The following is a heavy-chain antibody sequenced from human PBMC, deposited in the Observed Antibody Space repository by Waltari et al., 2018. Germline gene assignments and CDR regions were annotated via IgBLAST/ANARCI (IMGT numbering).Heavy chain of an antibody. J-gene: IGHJ6*02. D-gene: IGHD5-12*01. V-gene: IGHV3-23*01. CDR3: AKVDIVATIISHYYYGMDV. Sequence: EVQLLESGGGLVQPGGSLRLSCAASGFTFSSYAMSWVRQAPGKGLEWVSAISGSGGSTYYADSVKGRFTISRDNSKNTLYLQMNSLRAEDTAVYYCAKVDIVATIISHYYYGMDVWGQGTTVTVSS. CDR1: GFTFSSYA. CDR2: ISGSGGST.